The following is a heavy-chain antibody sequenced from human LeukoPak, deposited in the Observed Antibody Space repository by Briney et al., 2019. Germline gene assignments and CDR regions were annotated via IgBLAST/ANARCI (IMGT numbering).Heavy chain of an antibody. CDR2: IDKKDNLYAT. D-gene: IGHD2-15*01. V-gene: IGHV3-73*01. CDR3: TRDRGTYNWFDP. Sequence: GGSLRLSCAASGFTFSGSAVHWVRQSCGKGLEWVGHIDKKDNLYATAYAESVKGRFTISRDDSKDTAFLHMDSLKTEDTALYYCTRDRGTYNWFDPWGQGTPVTVSS. J-gene: IGHJ5*02. CDR1: GFTFSGSA.